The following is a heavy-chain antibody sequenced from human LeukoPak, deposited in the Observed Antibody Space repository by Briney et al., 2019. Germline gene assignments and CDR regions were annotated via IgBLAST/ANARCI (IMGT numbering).Heavy chain of an antibody. CDR2: IYTSGST. Sequence: SQTLSLTCTVSGGSISSSTYYWSWIRQPAGKGLEWIGRIYTSGSTNYNPSLKSRVTMSVDTSKNQFSLKLSPVSAADTAVYYCARDLGEVTDAFDIWGQGTMVTVSS. D-gene: IGHD3-10*01. J-gene: IGHJ3*02. V-gene: IGHV4-61*02. CDR3: ARDLGEVTDAFDI. CDR1: GGSISSSTYY.